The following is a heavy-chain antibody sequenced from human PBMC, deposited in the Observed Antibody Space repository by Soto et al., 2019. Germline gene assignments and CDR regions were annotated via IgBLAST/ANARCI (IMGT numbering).Heavy chain of an antibody. V-gene: IGHV3-7*01. CDR3: AGDKYSGSCDEY. Sequence: QPGGSLRLSCAASGFTFSSYWMSWVRQAPGKGLEWVANIKQDGSEKYYVDSVKGRFTISRDSAKNSLYLQMNSLRAEDTAVYYCAGDKYSGSCDEYWGHGTLVTVSS. CDR1: GFTFSSYW. CDR2: IKQDGSEK. J-gene: IGHJ4*01. D-gene: IGHD6-6*01.